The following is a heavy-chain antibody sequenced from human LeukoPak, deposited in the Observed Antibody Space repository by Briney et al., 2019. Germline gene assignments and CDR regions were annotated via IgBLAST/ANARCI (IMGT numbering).Heavy chain of an antibody. CDR3: ARVGYSYGAFFDY. CDR2: IYYSGST. Sequence: PSETLSLTCTVSGGSISSSSYYWGWIRQPPGKGLEWIGSIYYSGSTYYNPSLKSRVTISVDTSKNQFSLKLSSVTAADTAVYYCARVGYSYGAFFDYWGQGTLVTVSS. CDR1: GGSISSSSYY. J-gene: IGHJ4*02. D-gene: IGHD5-18*01. V-gene: IGHV4-39*07.